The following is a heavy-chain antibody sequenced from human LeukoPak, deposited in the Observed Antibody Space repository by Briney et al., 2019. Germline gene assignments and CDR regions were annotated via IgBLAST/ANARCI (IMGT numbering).Heavy chain of an antibody. Sequence: SVKVSCKASGGTFSSYAISWVRQAPGQGLEWMGGIIPIFGTANYAQKFQGRVTITADESTSTAYMELSSLRSEDTAVYYCARDVGGTAMVLDYYYGMDVWGQGTTVTVSS. CDR3: ARDVGGTAMVLDYYYGMDV. J-gene: IGHJ6*02. V-gene: IGHV1-69*13. CDR1: GGTFSSYA. D-gene: IGHD5-18*01. CDR2: IIPIFGTA.